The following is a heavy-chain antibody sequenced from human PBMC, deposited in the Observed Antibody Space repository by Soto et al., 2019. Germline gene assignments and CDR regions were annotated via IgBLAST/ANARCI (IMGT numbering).Heavy chain of an antibody. D-gene: IGHD6-19*01. V-gene: IGHV6-1*01. CDR3: ARDWKIAVAGTGYYGMDV. Sequence: PSQTLSLTCAISGDSVSSNSAAWNWIRQSPSRGLEWLGRTYYRSKWYNDYAVSVKSRITINPDTSKNQFSLQLNPVTPEDTAVYYCARDWKIAVAGTGYYGMDVWGQGTTVTVSS. CDR2: TYYRSKWYN. CDR1: GDSVSSNSAA. J-gene: IGHJ6*02.